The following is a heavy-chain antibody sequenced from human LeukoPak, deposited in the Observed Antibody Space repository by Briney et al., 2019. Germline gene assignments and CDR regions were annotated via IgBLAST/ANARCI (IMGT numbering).Heavy chain of an antibody. CDR1: GFTFSSYW. Sequence: PGGSLRLSCAASGFTFSSYWTSWVRQAPGKGLEWVANINQDGSEKCYVDSVKGRFTISRDNAKNSLYLQMNSLRAEDTAVYYCARSAHGAFDIWGQGTMVTVSS. V-gene: IGHV3-7*04. CDR3: ARSAHGAFDI. J-gene: IGHJ3*02. CDR2: INQDGSEK.